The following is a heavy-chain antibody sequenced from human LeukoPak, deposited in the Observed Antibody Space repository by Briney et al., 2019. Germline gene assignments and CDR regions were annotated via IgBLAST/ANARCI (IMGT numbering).Heavy chain of an antibody. CDR3: AREGATYYYGSASPFDY. V-gene: IGHV3-30*04. Sequence: PGGSLRLSCAASGFTFSSYAMHWVRQAPGKGLEGVAVISYDGSNKYYADSVKGRFTISRDNSKNTLYLQMNSLRAEDTAVYYCAREGATYYYGSASPFDYWGQGTLVTVSS. CDR1: GFTFSSYA. J-gene: IGHJ4*02. CDR2: ISYDGSNK. D-gene: IGHD3-10*01.